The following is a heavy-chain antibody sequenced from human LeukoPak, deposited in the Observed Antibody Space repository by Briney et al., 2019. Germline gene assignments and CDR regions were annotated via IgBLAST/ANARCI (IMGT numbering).Heavy chain of an antibody. CDR3: ARAPKGFLEWLSTDFDY. V-gene: IGHV4-59*11. D-gene: IGHD3-3*01. CDR2: IYYTGGT. Sequence: PSETLSLTCTVSGGSISSHYWSWIRQPPGKGLEWIGYIYYTGGTNYNPSLKSRVTMSVDTSKNQFSLKLRSVTAADTAVYYCARAPKGFLEWLSTDFDYWGQGTLVTVSS. J-gene: IGHJ4*02. CDR1: GGSISSHY.